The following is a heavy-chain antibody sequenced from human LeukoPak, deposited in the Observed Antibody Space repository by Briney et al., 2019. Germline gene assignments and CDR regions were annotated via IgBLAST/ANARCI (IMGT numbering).Heavy chain of an antibody. Sequence: PSETLSLTCAVYGGSSSGYYWSWIRQPPGKGLEWIGEINHSGSTNYNPSLKSRVTISVDTSKNQFSLKLSSVTAADTAVYYCARGPYYYDSSGYSGHYYYYGMDVWGQGTTVTVSS. CDR2: INHSGST. V-gene: IGHV4-34*01. CDR1: GGSSSGYY. D-gene: IGHD3-22*01. J-gene: IGHJ6*02. CDR3: ARGPYYYDSSGYSGHYYYYGMDV.